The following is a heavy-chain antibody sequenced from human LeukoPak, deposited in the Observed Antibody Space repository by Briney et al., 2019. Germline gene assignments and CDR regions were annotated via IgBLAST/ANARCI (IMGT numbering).Heavy chain of an antibody. V-gene: IGHV3-23*01. J-gene: IGHJ4*02. Sequence: GGSLRLSCAASGFTFSNYDMRWIRQAPGKGLEWVSSISGSGGSTYYADSVKGRFTISRDNSKNTLYLQMDSLRAEDTAVFYCAPNRANCGSEGGQGTLVTVSS. CDR1: GFTFSNYD. CDR2: ISGSGGST. D-gene: IGHD7-27*01. CDR3: APNRANCGSE.